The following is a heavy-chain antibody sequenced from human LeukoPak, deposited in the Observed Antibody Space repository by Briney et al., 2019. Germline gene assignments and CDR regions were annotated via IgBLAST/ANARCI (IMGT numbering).Heavy chain of an antibody. CDR3: ASTVTPEVDASDI. Sequence: PSETLSLTCAVSGGSISSGGYSWSWIRQPPGKGLEWIGYIYHSGSTYYNPSLKSRVTISVDRSKNQFSLKLSSVTAADTAVYYCASTVTPEVDASDIWGQGTMVTVSS. J-gene: IGHJ3*02. V-gene: IGHV4-30-2*01. D-gene: IGHD4-17*01. CDR2: IYHSGST. CDR1: GGSISSGGYS.